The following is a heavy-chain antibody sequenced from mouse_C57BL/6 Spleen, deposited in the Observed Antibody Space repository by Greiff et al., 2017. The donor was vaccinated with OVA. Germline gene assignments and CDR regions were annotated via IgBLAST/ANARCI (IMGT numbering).Heavy chain of an antibody. CDR2: IDPSDSYT. V-gene: IGHV1-69*01. CDR1: GYTFTSYW. D-gene: IGHD2-4*01. J-gene: IGHJ2*01. Sequence: VQLQQPGAELVMPGASVKLSCKASGYTFTSYWMHWVKQRPGQGLEWIGEIDPSDSYTNYNQKFKGKSTLTVDKSSSTAYMQLSSLTSEDSAVYYCARYYYDYERGYYFDYWGQGTTLTVSS. CDR3: ARYYYDYERGYYFDY.